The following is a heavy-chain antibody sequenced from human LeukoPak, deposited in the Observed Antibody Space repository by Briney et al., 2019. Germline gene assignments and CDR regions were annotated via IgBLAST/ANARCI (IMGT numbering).Heavy chain of an antibody. V-gene: IGHV3-48*03. D-gene: IGHD3-22*01. CDR2: ISSSGSTI. J-gene: IGHJ4*02. CDR3: ARANYYDIN. CDR1: GFTFSSYA. Sequence: GGSLRLSCAASGFTFSSYAMHWVRQAPGKGLEWVSYISSSGSTIYYADSVKGRFTISRDNAKNSLYLQMNSLRAEDTAVYYCARANYYDINWGQGTLVTVSS.